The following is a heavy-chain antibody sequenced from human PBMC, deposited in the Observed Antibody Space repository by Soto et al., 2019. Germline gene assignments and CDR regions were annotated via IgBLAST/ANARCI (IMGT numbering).Heavy chain of an antibody. CDR1: GYSLNSYW. D-gene: IGHD4-17*01. Sequence: PGESLNISCKGSGYSLNSYWTCWVRQMPGKGLEWMGIIYPGDSDTRYSPSFQGQVTISADKSISTAYLQWSSLKASATAMYYCARRGYGDYDWWFVPWGQGTLVTVSS. J-gene: IGHJ5*02. V-gene: IGHV5-51*01. CDR3: ARRGYGDYDWWFVP. CDR2: IYPGDSDT.